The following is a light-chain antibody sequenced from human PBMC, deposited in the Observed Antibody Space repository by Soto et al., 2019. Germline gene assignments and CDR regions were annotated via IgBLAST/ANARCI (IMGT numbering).Light chain of an antibody. V-gene: IGLV2-14*03. Sequence: QSALTQPASVSGSPGQSNSISCTGTSSDVGAYNFVSWYQQHPGEVPKLILYDVNVRPSGVSNRFSGSKSGNTASLTISGLQAEDEADYYCTSWTTSTTMIFGGGTKVTVL. CDR1: SSDVGAYNF. J-gene: IGLJ2*01. CDR2: DVN. CDR3: TSWTTSTTMI.